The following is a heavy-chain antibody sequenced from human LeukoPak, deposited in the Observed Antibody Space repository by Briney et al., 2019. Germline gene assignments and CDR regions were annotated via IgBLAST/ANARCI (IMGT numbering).Heavy chain of an antibody. CDR2: ISGSGGST. D-gene: IGHD6-19*01. J-gene: IGHJ4*02. CDR3: AKASVAGLPDYFDF. Sequence: RTGGSLRLSCAASEFIVSINYMTWVRQAPGKGLEWVSAISGSGGSTYYADSVKGRFTISRDNSKNTLYLQMNSLRAEDTAVYYCAKASVAGLPDYFDFWGQGTLVTVSS. CDR1: EFIVSINY. V-gene: IGHV3-23*01.